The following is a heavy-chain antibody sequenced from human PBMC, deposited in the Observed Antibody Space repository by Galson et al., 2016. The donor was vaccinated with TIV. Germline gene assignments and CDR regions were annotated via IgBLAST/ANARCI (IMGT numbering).Heavy chain of an antibody. Sequence: SETLSLTCTVSGASISSSNYYWGWIRQPPGKGLEWIGTFSIGVSTHYKPSLYGRVNLVKTFSKNQFSLNLSSVTAADTAVYFCVGFDYSSKWYFVDFWGPGTLVTVSA. V-gene: IGHV4-39*07. CDR2: FSIGVST. D-gene: IGHD6-13*01. CDR3: VGFDYSSKWYFVDF. J-gene: IGHJ4*02. CDR1: GASISSSNYY.